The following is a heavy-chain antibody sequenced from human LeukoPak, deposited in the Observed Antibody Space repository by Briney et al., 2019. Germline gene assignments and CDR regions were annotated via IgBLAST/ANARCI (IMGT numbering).Heavy chain of an antibody. V-gene: IGHV3-30*18. CDR2: ISYDGSNK. J-gene: IGHJ4*02. D-gene: IGHD6-6*01. CDR1: GFTFSSYG. Sequence: GGSLRLSCAASGFTFSSYGMPWVRQAPGKGLEWVAVISYDGSNKYYADSVKGRFTVSRDNSKNTLYLQMISLRAEDTAVYYCAKDWLAARPGYYFDYWGQGTLVSVSS. CDR3: AKDWLAARPGYYFDY.